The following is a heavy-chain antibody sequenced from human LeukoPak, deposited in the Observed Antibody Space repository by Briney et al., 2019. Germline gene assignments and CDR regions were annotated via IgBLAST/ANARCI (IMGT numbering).Heavy chain of an antibody. D-gene: IGHD3-22*01. CDR2: FDPEDGET. Sequence: GASVKVSCKVSRYTLTELSMHWVRQAPGKGLEWMGGFDPEDGETIYAQKFQGRVTMTEDTSTDTAYMELSSLRSEDTAVYYCATVTRLTDYYDSSEVNGAFDIWGQGTMVTVSS. CDR3: ATVTRLTDYYDSSEVNGAFDI. V-gene: IGHV1-24*01. CDR1: RYTLTELS. J-gene: IGHJ3*02.